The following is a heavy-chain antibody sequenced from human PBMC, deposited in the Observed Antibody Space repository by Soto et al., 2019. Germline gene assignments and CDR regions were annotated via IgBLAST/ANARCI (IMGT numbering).Heavy chain of an antibody. J-gene: IGHJ3*02. CDR3: AREGYISRWYAWGAFDT. V-gene: IGHV4-59*01. CDR1: GGSISSYY. CDR2: IYYSGST. D-gene: IGHD6-13*01. Sequence: QVQLQESGPGLVKPSETLSLTCTVSGGSISSYYWCWIRQPPGKGLEWIGYIYYSGSTNYNPSLKSRVTISVDTSKNPFSLKLSSVTAADTVVYYCAREGYISRWYAWGAFDTWGQGTMVTVSS.